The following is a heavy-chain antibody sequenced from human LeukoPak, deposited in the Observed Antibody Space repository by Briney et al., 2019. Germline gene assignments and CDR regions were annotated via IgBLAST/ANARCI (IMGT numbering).Heavy chain of an antibody. V-gene: IGHV3-7*01. D-gene: IGHD3-16*02. Sequence: GGSLRLSCAASGFTFSSYWMTWVRQAPGKGLEWVANIKQDGSEKYYVDSVRGRFTISRDNAKNSLYLQMNSLRAEDTAIYYCVRDIDGDYVWGSYRYRWRDWGQGTLVTVSS. CDR2: IKQDGSEK. CDR3: VRDIDGDYVWGSYRYRWRD. J-gene: IGHJ4*02. CDR1: GFTFSSYW.